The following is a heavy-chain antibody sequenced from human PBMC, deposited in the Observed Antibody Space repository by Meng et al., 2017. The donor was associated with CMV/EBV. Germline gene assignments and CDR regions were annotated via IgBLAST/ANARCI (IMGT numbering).Heavy chain of an antibody. V-gene: IGHV3-9*01. CDR2: ISWNSGSI. CDR3: AKDLEYSSSWRFDY. J-gene: IGHJ4*02. Sequence: SLKISCAASGFTFDDYAMHWVRQAPGKGLEWVSGISWNSGSIGYADSVKGRFTISRDNAKNPLYLQMNSLRAEDTALYYCAKDLEYSSSWRFDYWGQGTLVTVSS. CDR1: GFTFDDYA. D-gene: IGHD6-6*01.